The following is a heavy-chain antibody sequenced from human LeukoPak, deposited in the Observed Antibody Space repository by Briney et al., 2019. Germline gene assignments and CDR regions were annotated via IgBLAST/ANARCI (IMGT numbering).Heavy chain of an antibody. D-gene: IGHD5-24*01. V-gene: IGHV4-34*01. Sequence: PSETLSLTXAVYGGSFSGYYWSWIRQPPGKGLEWIGEINHSGSTNYNPSLKSRVTISVDTSKNQFSLKLSSVTAADTAVYYCFGDGYNSRDYWGQGTLVTVSS. CDR1: GGSFSGYY. CDR3: FGDGYNSRDY. J-gene: IGHJ4*02. CDR2: INHSGST.